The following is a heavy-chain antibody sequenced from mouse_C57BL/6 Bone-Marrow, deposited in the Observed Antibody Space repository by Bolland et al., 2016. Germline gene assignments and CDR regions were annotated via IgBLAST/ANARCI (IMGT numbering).Heavy chain of an antibody. D-gene: IGHD2-10*01. V-gene: IGHV1-18*01. Sequence: YNQKFKGKATLTVDKSSSTAYMELRSLTSEDTAVYYCARSYTVSTKFAYWGQGTT. J-gene: IGHJ2*01. CDR3: ARSYTVSTKFAY.